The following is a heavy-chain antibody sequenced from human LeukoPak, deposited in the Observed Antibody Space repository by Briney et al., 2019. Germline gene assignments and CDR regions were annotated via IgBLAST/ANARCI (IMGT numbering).Heavy chain of an antibody. V-gene: IGHV3-30-3*01. CDR3: ARSRYNWNDQINYYYYGMDV. CDR1: GFTFSSYA. Sequence: GGSLRLSCAAPGFTFSSYAMHWVRQAPGKGLEWVAVISYDGSNKYYADSVKGRFTISRDNSKNTLYLQMNSLRAEDTAVYYCARSRYNWNDQINYYYYGMDVWGQGTTVTVSS. D-gene: IGHD1-1*01. J-gene: IGHJ6*02. CDR2: ISYDGSNK.